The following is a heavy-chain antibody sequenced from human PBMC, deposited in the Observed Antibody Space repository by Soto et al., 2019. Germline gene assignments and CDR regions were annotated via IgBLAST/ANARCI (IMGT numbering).Heavy chain of an antibody. Sequence: GGSLRLSCAASGFTFSSYAMHWVRQAPGKGLEWVAVISYDGSNKYYGDSVKGRFTISRDNSKNTLYLQMNSLRAEDTAVYYCARGGAGSSGTTGYFDYWGQGTLVTVSS. V-gene: IGHV3-30*04. CDR3: ARGGAGSSGTTGYFDY. D-gene: IGHD6-6*01. CDR1: GFTFSSYA. J-gene: IGHJ4*02. CDR2: ISYDGSNK.